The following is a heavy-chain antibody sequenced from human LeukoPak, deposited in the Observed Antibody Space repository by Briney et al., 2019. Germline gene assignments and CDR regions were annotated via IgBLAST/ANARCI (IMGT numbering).Heavy chain of an antibody. V-gene: IGHV1-8*02. CDR2: MNPNSGNT. J-gene: IGHJ4*02. D-gene: IGHD2-2*01. CDR3: ARDVGEYCSSTNCYASHY. CDR1: GYTFTSYD. Sequence: ASVKVSCKASGYTFTSYDINWVRQATGQGLEWMGWMNPNSGNTGYAQKFQGRVTMTRDTSISTAYMELSRLRSDDTAVYYCARDVGEYCSSTNCYASHYWGQGTLVTVSS.